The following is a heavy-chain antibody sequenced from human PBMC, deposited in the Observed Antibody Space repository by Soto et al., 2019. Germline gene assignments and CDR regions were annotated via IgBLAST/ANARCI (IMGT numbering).Heavy chain of an antibody. Sequence: KASETLSLTCTVSGGSISSSSYYWGWFRQPPGKGLEWIATVFYTGSSYYNSSLQSRATISVDTSKNRISLDLRSVTAADTAIYYCARHGHVRERPFYYYGMDVWGQGTTVTVSS. CDR2: VFYTGSS. V-gene: IGHV4-39*01. CDR3: ARHGHVRERPFYYYGMDV. D-gene: IGHD1-1*01. CDR1: GGSISSSSYY. J-gene: IGHJ6*02.